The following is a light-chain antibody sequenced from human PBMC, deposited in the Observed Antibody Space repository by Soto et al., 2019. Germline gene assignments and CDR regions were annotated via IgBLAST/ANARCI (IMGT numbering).Light chain of an antibody. CDR2: GAS. Sequence: EIVLTQSPGTLSLSPGERATLSCRASQSVSSSYLAWYQQKPGQAPRILIYGASSRATGIPDRFSGSGSGTDFTLTISRLEPEDFAGYYCQQYCSAPRLTFGGGTKVEIK. CDR3: QQYCSAPRLT. V-gene: IGKV3-20*01. J-gene: IGKJ4*01. CDR1: QSVSSSY.